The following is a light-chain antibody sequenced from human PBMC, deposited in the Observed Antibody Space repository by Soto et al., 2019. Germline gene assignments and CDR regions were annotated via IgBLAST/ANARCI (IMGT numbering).Light chain of an antibody. J-gene: IGLJ3*02. CDR3: TSYSRYRVLV. Sequence: QSALTQPASVSGSLGQSITISCTGTSSDIGGYKYVSWYQQHPGKAPNLIIFEVSNRPSGVSDRFSGSNSGNTASLTISGLQAEDEADYYCTSYSRYRVLVFGGGTKVTVL. CDR1: SSDIGGYKY. V-gene: IGLV2-14*01. CDR2: EVS.